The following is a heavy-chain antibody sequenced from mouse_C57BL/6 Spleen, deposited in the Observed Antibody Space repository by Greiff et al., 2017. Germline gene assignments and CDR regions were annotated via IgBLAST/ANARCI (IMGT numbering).Heavy chain of an antibody. D-gene: IGHD2-4*01. CDR1: GYAFSSSW. V-gene: IGHV1-82*01. CDR2: IYPGDGDT. CDR3: AADYDLRFAY. Sequence: QVQLQQSGPELVKPGASVKISCKPSGYAFSSSWMNWVKQRPGKGLEWIGRIYPGDGDTNYNGKFKGKATLTADKSSSTAYMQLSSLTSEDSAVYFCAADYDLRFAYWGQGTLVTVSA. J-gene: IGHJ3*01.